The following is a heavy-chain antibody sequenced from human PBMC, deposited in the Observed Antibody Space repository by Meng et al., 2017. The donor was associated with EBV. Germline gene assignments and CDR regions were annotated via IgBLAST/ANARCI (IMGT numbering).Heavy chain of an antibody. Sequence: QVQVVQSGGEGKKPGSSVKVSCKTAGGTFRSDAISWVRQAPGQGLEWMGGLIPMSDAPHYAQKFQGRVTITADESTSTHYMDLSGLRSEDTAVYYCASESGRGFTPDYWGQGTLVTVSS. J-gene: IGHJ4*02. CDR2: LIPMSDAP. CDR1: GGTFRSDA. CDR3: ASESGRGFTPDY. D-gene: IGHD3-10*01. V-gene: IGHV1-69*01.